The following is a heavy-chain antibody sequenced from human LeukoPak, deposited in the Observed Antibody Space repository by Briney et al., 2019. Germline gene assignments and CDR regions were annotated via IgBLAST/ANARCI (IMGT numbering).Heavy chain of an antibody. CDR1: GFTFSSYA. CDR2: ISSNGGST. Sequence: PGGSLRLSCAASGFTFSSYAMHWVRQAPGKGLEYVSAISSNGGSTHYANSVKGRFTISRDNSKNTLYLQMGSLRAEDTAVYYCARAGSLVRGVLTYDAFDIWGQGTMVTVSS. J-gene: IGHJ3*02. CDR3: ARAGSLVRGVLTYDAFDI. D-gene: IGHD3-10*01. V-gene: IGHV3-64*01.